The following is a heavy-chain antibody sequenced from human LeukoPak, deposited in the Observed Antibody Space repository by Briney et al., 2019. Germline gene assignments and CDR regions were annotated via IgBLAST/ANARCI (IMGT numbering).Heavy chain of an antibody. D-gene: IGHD3-22*01. CDR1: GYTFTSYY. CDR3: AREYYYDSSGYFPNQDAFDI. CDR2: INPSGGST. J-gene: IGHJ3*02. Sequence: ASVKVSCKASGYTFTSYYMHWVRQAPGQGLEWMGIINPSGGSTSYAQKFQGRVTMTRDTSISTAYMELSRLRSDDTAVYYCAREYYYDSSGYFPNQDAFDIWGQGTMVTVSS. V-gene: IGHV1-46*01.